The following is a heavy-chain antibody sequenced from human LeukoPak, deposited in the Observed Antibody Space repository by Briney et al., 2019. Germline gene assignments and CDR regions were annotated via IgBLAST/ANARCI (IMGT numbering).Heavy chain of an antibody. Sequence: ASVKVSCKASGYTFTCYYMHWVRQAPGQGLEWMGWINPNSGGTNYAQKFQGRVTMTRDTSISTAYMELSRLRSDDTAVYYCARDQVSYYDILTPQPPPAGFDPWGQGTLVTVSS. D-gene: IGHD3-9*01. CDR2: INPNSGGT. CDR1: GYTFTCYY. V-gene: IGHV1-2*02. J-gene: IGHJ5*02. CDR3: ARDQVSYYDILTPQPPPAGFDP.